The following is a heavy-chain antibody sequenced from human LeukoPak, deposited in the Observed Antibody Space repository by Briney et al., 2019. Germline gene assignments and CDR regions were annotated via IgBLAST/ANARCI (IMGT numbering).Heavy chain of an antibody. CDR3: ATGVRYQLLGDAFDI. CDR2: FDPEDGET. Sequence: ASVKVSCKVSGYTLTELSMHWVRQVPGKGLEWMGGFDPEDGETIYAQKFQGRVTMTEDTSTDTAYMELSSLRSEDTAVYYCATGVRYQLLGDAFDIWGQGTMVTVSS. V-gene: IGHV1-24*01. D-gene: IGHD2-2*01. CDR1: GYTLTELS. J-gene: IGHJ3*02.